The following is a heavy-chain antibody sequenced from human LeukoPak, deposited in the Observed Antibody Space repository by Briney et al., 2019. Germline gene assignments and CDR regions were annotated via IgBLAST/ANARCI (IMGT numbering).Heavy chain of an antibody. CDR3: ARDHYGGLTTGAFDI. J-gene: IGHJ3*02. D-gene: IGHD4-23*01. Sequence: GGSLRLSCAASGFTFSSYWMHWVRQAPGKGLVWVSRINSDGSSTSYADSVKGRFTISRDNAKNTLYLQMNSPRAEDTAVYYCARDHYGGLTTGAFDIWGQGTMVTVSS. CDR1: GFTFSSYW. CDR2: INSDGSST. V-gene: IGHV3-74*01.